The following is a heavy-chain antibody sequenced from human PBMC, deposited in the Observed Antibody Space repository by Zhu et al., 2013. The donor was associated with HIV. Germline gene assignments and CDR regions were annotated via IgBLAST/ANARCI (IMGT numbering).Heavy chain of an antibody. V-gene: IGHV1-46*01. Sequence: QVQLVQSGAEVKKPGASVKVSCKASGYTFTSYYMHWVRQAPGQGLEWMGIINPSGGSTSYAQKFQGRVTMTRDTSTSTVYMELSSLRSEDTAVYYCARLYCGGDCYYIGGYYYYYGMDVWGQGTTVTVSS. CDR3: ARLYCGGDCYYIGGYYYYYGMDV. D-gene: IGHD2-21*01. J-gene: IGHJ6*02. CDR2: INPSGGST. CDR1: GYTFTSYY.